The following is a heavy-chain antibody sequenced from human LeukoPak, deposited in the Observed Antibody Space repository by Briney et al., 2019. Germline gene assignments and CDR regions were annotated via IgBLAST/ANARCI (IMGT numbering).Heavy chain of an antibody. Sequence: PGGSLRLSCAASGFSFTKHGMHWVRQAPGKGLEWVAFISDNGRRTYYTESVKGRFTISRDDSTNTLSLQVNSLRTEDTAVYYCARDFSSHWSLGHWGQGALVTVSS. CDR3: ARDFSSHWSLGH. CDR2: ISDNGRRT. D-gene: IGHD1-1*01. CDR1: GFSFTKHG. V-gene: IGHV3-30*03. J-gene: IGHJ4*02.